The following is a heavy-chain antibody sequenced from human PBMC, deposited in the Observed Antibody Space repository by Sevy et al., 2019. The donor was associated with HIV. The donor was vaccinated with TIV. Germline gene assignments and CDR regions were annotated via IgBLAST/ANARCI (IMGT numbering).Heavy chain of an antibody. Sequence: GGSLRLSCAASGFTFNTYAMHWVRQAPGKGLEWVAVISYDGSSKYYVDSVQGRFTISRDNSKNTLDMQMNSLRVDDTAVFYCARDPHSGYVDYWGQGTLVTVSS. D-gene: IGHD1-26*01. CDR2: ISYDGSSK. V-gene: IGHV3-30-3*01. CDR1: GFTFNTYA. CDR3: ARDPHSGYVDY. J-gene: IGHJ4*02.